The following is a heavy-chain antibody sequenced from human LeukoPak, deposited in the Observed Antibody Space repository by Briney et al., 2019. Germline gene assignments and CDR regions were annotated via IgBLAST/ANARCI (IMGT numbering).Heavy chain of an antibody. CDR1: GFTFDDYS. Sequence: GGSLRLSCAASGFTFDDYSMHWVRQAPGKGLVWVSRINSDGSSTSYADSVKGRFTISRDNAKNTLYLQMNSLRAEDTAVYYCARPFITMVRGVIGFWGQGTLVTVSS. CDR3: ARPFITMVRGVIGF. CDR2: INSDGSST. V-gene: IGHV3-74*01. J-gene: IGHJ4*02. D-gene: IGHD3-10*01.